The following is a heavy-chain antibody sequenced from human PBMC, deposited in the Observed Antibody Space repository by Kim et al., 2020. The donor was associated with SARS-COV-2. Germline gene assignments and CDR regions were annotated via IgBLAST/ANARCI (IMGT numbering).Heavy chain of an antibody. CDR3: ARPGDTTLYYFDY. V-gene: IGHV3-11*03. D-gene: IGHD3-16*01. Sequence: YADSVKGRLTISRDNAKNSLYLQMNSRRAEDTAVYYCARPGDTTLYYFDYWGQGTLVTVSS. J-gene: IGHJ4*02.